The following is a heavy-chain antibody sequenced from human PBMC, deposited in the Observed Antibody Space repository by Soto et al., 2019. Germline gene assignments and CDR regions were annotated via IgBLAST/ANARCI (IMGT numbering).Heavy chain of an antibody. Sequence: ASVKVSCKASGYTLTSYAMHWVRQAPGQRLEWMGWINAGNGNTKYSQKFQGRVTITRDTSASTAYMELSSLRSEDTAVYYCARDMEYGDYFLHYGMDVWGQGTTVTVSS. J-gene: IGHJ6*02. CDR1: GYTLTSYA. CDR2: INAGNGNT. D-gene: IGHD4-17*01. CDR3: ARDMEYGDYFLHYGMDV. V-gene: IGHV1-3*01.